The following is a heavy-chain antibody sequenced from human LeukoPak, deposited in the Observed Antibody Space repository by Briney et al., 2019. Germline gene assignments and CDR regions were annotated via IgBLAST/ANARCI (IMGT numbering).Heavy chain of an antibody. CDR3: AKVVSGSYLRSYFDY. V-gene: IGHV3-23*01. D-gene: IGHD1-26*01. CDR2: ISGSGGST. Sequence: GGSLRLSCAASGFTFSDYWMNWVRQAPGKGLEWVSAISGSGGSTYYADSVKGRFTISRDNSKNTLYLQMNSLRAEDTAVYYCAKVVSGSYLRSYFDYWGQGTLVTVSS. CDR1: GFTFSDYW. J-gene: IGHJ4*02.